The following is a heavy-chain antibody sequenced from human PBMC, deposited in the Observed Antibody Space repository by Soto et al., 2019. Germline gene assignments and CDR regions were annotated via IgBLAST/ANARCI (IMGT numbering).Heavy chain of an antibody. CDR1: GFTFSNYA. CDR2: ISYDGSNK. CDR3: ARDPGYSNGWYNLDY. Sequence: QVQLVESGGGEVQPGRSLRLSCAASGFTFSNYAIHWVRQAPGKGLEWMAVISYDGSNKYYADSVKGRFTISRDNSKNTLYLQMNSLRAEDTGVYYCARDPGYSNGWYNLDYWGQGTLVTVSS. D-gene: IGHD6-19*01. V-gene: IGHV3-30-3*01. J-gene: IGHJ4*02.